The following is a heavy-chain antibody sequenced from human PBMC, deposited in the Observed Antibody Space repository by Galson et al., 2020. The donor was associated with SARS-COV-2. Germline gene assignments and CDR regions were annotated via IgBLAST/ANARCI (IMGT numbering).Heavy chain of an antibody. CDR3: AGGNSACVTIFGIVTGPCGMDV. Sequence: SETLSLTCTVSGGSISSGNYYWSWIRQPAGKGLEWIGRIYKSGNTNYNPSLRSQVTISVDTSKNQFSLKLRSVTAADTAVYYCAGGNSACVTIFGIVTGPCGMDVWGQGTAVTVSS. J-gene: IGHJ6*02. D-gene: IGHD3-3*01. CDR2: IYKSGNT. CDR1: GGSISSGNYY. V-gene: IGHV4-61*02.